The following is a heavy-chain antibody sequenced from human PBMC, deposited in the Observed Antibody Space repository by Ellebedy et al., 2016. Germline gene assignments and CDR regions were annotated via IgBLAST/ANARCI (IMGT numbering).Heavy chain of an antibody. CDR3: AKYYYGSGIYF. J-gene: IGHJ4*02. CDR2: VYYSGST. V-gene: IGHV4-59*01. CDR1: GDSISSYY. Sequence: SETLSLTCTFSGDSISSYYWSWIRQPPGKGLEWIGHVYYSGSTNYSPSLKSRVTMSLDTSRKHFSLKLNSVTAADTAVYYCAKYYYGSGIYFWGQGTLVTVS. D-gene: IGHD3-10*01.